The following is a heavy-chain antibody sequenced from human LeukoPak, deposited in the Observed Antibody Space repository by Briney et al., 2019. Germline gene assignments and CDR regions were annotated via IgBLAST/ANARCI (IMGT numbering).Heavy chain of an antibody. CDR2: ISSSGSTI. J-gene: IGHJ4*02. CDR1: GFTFSSYE. CDR3: ARAVGYFDGRRFDY. Sequence: GSLRLSCAASGFTFSSYEMNWVRQAPGKGLEWVSYISSSGSTIYYADSVKGRFTISRDNAKNSLYLQMNSLRAEDTAVHYCARAVGYFDGRRFDYWGQGTLVTVSS. V-gene: IGHV3-48*03. D-gene: IGHD3-9*01.